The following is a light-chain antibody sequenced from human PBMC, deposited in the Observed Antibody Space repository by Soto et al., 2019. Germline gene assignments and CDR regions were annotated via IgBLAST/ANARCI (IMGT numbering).Light chain of an antibody. J-gene: IGKJ2*01. CDR2: GAS. CDR1: QRISSN. CDR3: QQYKDWPPYT. V-gene: IGKV3-15*01. Sequence: EILMTQSQATLSFSPGERATLSCRASQRISSNVAWYQQKPGQAPRLLIYGASTRPTGVPARFSGGGSGTEFTLTISSLQSEDFAVYFCQQYKDWPPYTFGQGTKLEIK.